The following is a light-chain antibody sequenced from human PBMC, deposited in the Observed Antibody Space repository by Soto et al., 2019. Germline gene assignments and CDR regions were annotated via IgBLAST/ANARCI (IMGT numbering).Light chain of an antibody. Sequence: DIEMTQYPLYLSASVSDRVTITCRASQSISSYLNWYQQKPGKAPQLLISAASSLQSGVPSRFSGSGSGTDFTLTINSLQSEDFAVYYCQRYNRWPLTFGG. J-gene: IGKJ4*01. CDR1: QSISSY. CDR2: AAS. CDR3: QRYNRWPLT. V-gene: IGKV1-39*02.